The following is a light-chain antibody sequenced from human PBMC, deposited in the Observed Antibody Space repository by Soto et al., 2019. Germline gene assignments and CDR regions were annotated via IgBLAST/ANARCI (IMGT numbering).Light chain of an antibody. CDR2: MNN. CDR1: NSNIGTKY. J-gene: IGLJ2*01. Sequence: QSVLTQPPSASGTPGQRVTISCSGSNSNIGTKYVYWYQQLPGTAPKLLIYMNNQRPSGVPDRFSGSKSGTSASLAISGLRSEDEAEYYCAAWDDSLSGLFGGGTQLTVL. V-gene: IGLV1-47*01. CDR3: AAWDDSLSGL.